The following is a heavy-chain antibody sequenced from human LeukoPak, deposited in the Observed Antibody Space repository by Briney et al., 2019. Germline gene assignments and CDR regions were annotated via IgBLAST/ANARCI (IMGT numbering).Heavy chain of an antibody. Sequence: PGGSLRLSCAASGFPFSSYWMHWVRQAPGKGLVWVSRINSDGSSTSYADSVKGRFTISRDNAKNTLYLQMNSLRAEDTAVYYCAVLYSSGWPYFDYWGQGTLVTVSS. J-gene: IGHJ4*02. CDR3: AVLYSSGWPYFDY. CDR1: GFPFSSYW. CDR2: INSDGSST. D-gene: IGHD6-19*01. V-gene: IGHV3-74*01.